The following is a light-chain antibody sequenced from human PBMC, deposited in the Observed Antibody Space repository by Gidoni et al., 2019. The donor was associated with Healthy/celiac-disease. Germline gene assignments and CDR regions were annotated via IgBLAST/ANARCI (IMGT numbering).Light chain of an antibody. Sequence: EIVMTQSPATLSVSPGERATISCRASQSVSSNLDWYQQKPGQAPRLLIYGASTRATGIPARFSGSGSGTKFTLTISSLQSEDFAVYYCQQYNNWPPYTFGQGTKLEIK. V-gene: IGKV3-15*01. CDR3: QQYNNWPPYT. CDR1: QSVSSN. J-gene: IGKJ2*01. CDR2: GAS.